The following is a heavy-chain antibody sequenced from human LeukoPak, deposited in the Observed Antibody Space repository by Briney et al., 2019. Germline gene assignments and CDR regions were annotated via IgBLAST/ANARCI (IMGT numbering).Heavy chain of an antibody. V-gene: IGHV3-48*03. CDR2: ISSSGSTI. CDR3: ARSRGYSYGYAIRLFDY. CDR1: GFTFSSYE. J-gene: IGHJ4*02. Sequence: PGGSLRLSCAASGFTFSSYEMNWVRQAPGKGLEWVSYISSSGSTIYYADSVKGRFTISGDNAKNSLYLQMNSLRAEDTAVYYCARSRGYSYGYAIRLFDYWGQGTLVTVSS. D-gene: IGHD5-18*01.